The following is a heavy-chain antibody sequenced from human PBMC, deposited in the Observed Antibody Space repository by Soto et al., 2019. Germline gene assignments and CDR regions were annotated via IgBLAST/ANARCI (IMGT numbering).Heavy chain of an antibody. D-gene: IGHD3-22*01. J-gene: IGHJ4*02. Sequence: PGGSLRLSCTASGFAFSTFAMTWVRQAPGKGLEWVAAISVSGNNAYYADSVKGRFTISRDNSQNSVFLQMSSLRADDTAVYYCARDXLRPGIIYSLGVLLPEYGLWGQGTLVTVSS. V-gene: IGHV3-23*01. CDR2: ISVSGNNA. CDR1: GFAFSTFA. CDR3: ARDXLRPGIIYSLGVLLPEYGL.